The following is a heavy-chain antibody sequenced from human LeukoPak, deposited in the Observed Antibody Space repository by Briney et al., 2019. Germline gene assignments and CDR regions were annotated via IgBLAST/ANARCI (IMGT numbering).Heavy chain of an antibody. CDR3: TREDLGYSSSTICYYAAFDI. V-gene: IGHV3-73*01. Sequence: GGSLRLSCAASGFSLRGSAMHWVRQASGKGLEWVGHIRSKANNYATAYDASVKGRFTISRDDSKNTAYLQMNSLKTEDTAVYYCTREDLGYSSSTICYYAAFDIWGQGTVVSVSS. CDR2: IRSKANNYAT. J-gene: IGHJ3*02. CDR1: GFSLRGSA. D-gene: IGHD2-2*01.